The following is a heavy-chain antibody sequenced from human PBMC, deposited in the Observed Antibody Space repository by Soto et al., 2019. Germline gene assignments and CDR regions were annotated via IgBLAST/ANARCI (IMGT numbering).Heavy chain of an antibody. Sequence: QVQLVQSGAEVKKPGSSVKVSCKASGDTCSSYAINWVRQAPGQGLEWMGVIIPMFGTANYAQKFKGRVTITAGESTSTVYMELSSLRSEDTAVYYCARVGPAHYYDSSGYYSPLDYWGQGTLVTVSS. V-gene: IGHV1-69*01. CDR2: IIPMFGTA. CDR3: ARVGPAHYYDSSGYYSPLDY. J-gene: IGHJ4*02. CDR1: GDTCSSYA. D-gene: IGHD3-22*01.